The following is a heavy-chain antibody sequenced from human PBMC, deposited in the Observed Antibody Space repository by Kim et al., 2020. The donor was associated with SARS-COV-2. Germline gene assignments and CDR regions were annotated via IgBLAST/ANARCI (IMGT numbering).Heavy chain of an antibody. D-gene: IGHD6-19*01. Sequence: ASVKVSCKASGYTFTSYAMHWVRQAPGQRLEWMGWINAGNGNTKYSQKFQGRVTITRDTSASTAYMELSSLRSEDTAVYYCARDSSGWYDDVLDYWGQGTLVTVSS. CDR3: ARDSSGWYDDVLDY. CDR1: GYTFTSYA. V-gene: IGHV1-3*01. J-gene: IGHJ4*02. CDR2: INAGNGNT.